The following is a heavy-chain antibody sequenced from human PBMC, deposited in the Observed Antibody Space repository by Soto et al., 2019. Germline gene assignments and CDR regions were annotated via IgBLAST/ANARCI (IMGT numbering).Heavy chain of an antibody. CDR1: GFTFSSYA. J-gene: IGHJ4*02. CDR2: MSGRSSTT. CDR3: AKNQERELPRVIDF. D-gene: IGHD1-7*01. V-gene: IGHV3-23*01. Sequence: PGGSLRLSFVASGFTFSSYAMSWGRQAPGGGLEWVTSMSGRSSTTYYADSVRGRFTISRDRSKNTLYLQMSSLRAEDTALYYCAKNQERELPRVIDFWGQGTLVTVSS.